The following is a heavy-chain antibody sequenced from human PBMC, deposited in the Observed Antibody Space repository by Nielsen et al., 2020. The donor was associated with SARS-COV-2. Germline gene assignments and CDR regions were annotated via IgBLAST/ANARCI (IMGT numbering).Heavy chain of an antibody. V-gene: IGHV1-46*01. D-gene: IGHD2-15*01. CDR2: INPSGGST. CDR3: ARVEVVAARCLGVDY. CDR1: GYTFTSYY. J-gene: IGHJ4*02. Sequence: ASVKVSCKASGYTFTSYYMHWVRQAPGQGLEWMGIINPSGGSTSYAQKFQGRVTMTRDTSTSTAYMELRSLRSDDTAVYYCARVEVVAARCLGVDYWGQGTLVTVSS.